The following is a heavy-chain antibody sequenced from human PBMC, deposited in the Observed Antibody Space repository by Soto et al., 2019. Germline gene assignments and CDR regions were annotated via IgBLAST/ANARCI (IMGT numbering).Heavy chain of an antibody. V-gene: IGHV1-18*04. CDR1: GYTFTSYG. D-gene: IGHD6-19*01. CDR2: ISAYNGNT. Sequence: QVQLVQSGAEVKKPGASVKVSCKASGYTFTSYGISWVRQAPGQGLEWMGWISAYNGNTNYAQKLQGRVTMTTDTSTSTAYMELRSLRSADTAVYYCARDIQSAVAGNWFDPWGQGTLVTVSS. CDR3: ARDIQSAVAGNWFDP. J-gene: IGHJ5*02.